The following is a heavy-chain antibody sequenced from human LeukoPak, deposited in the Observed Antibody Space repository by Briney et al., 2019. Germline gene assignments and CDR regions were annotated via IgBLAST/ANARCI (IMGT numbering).Heavy chain of an antibody. D-gene: IGHD2-15*01. V-gene: IGHV3-23*01. CDR2: VSGRGGST. Sequence: GGSLRLSCAASVFTFSIYAMRCVRGAPGKGREWGSTVSGRGGSTSYAEAVKRRLHIYRHNSKNTLYLQLNSLRAEDTAVYYCAKVAGHCIRGSCNAWYFNLWGRGTLVTVS. CDR1: VFTFSIYA. J-gene: IGHJ2*01. CDR3: AKVAGHCIRGSCNAWYFNL.